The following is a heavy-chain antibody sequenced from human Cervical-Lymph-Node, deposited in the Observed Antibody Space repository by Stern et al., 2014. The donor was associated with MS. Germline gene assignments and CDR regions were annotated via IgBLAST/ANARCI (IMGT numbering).Heavy chain of an antibody. D-gene: IGHD1-1*01. J-gene: IGHJ4*02. CDR3: ARRIITSGTPGFDY. CDR1: GFTFSSHI. V-gene: IGHV3-23*04. CDR2: ISGSGGST. Sequence: EVQLVASGGGLEQPGGSLRLSCAASGFTFSSHIMSWVRQAPGKGLEWVSSISGSGGSTYYADSVKGRFTTSRDNSKNTLHLQMNSLRADDTAVYYCARRIITSGTPGFDYWGQGILVTVSS.